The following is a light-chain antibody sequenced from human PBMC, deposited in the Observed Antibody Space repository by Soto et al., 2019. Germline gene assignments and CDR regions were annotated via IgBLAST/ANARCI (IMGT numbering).Light chain of an antibody. Sequence: DIQMTQSPSSLSETVGDRVTITCRASQTIGKYLNWYQQQPGKVPKLLIYDASYLQSGVPSRFSGSESGTDFTLNISDLQPEDFATYYCQQSFSIPFTFGPGTKVDIK. CDR3: QQSFSIPFT. J-gene: IGKJ3*01. V-gene: IGKV1-39*01. CDR2: DAS. CDR1: QTIGKY.